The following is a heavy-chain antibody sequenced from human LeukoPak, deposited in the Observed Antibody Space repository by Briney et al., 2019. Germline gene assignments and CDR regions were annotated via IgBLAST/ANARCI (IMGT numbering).Heavy chain of an antibody. CDR3: ARMIAAAGTEYFDL. CDR1: GGSISSYY. D-gene: IGHD6-13*01. V-gene: IGHV4-59*01. Sequence: PSETLSLTSTVSGGSISSYYWSWIRQPPGKGLEWIGYIYYSGSTNYNPSLKSRVTISVDTSKNQFSLKLSSVTAADTAVYYCARMIAAAGTEYFDLWGRGTLVTVSS. CDR2: IYYSGST. J-gene: IGHJ2*01.